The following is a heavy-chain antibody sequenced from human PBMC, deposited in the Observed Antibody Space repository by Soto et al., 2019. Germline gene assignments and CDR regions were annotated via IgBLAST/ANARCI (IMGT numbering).Heavy chain of an antibody. D-gene: IGHD3-22*01. Sequence: SETLSLTCTVSGGSISSSRYYWGWIRQPPGKGLEWIGSIYYSGSTYYNPSLKSRVTISVDTSKNQFSLKLSSVTAADTAVYYCARHNVYDSSGYYPCAFDIWGQGTMVTVSS. V-gene: IGHV4-39*01. CDR3: ARHNVYDSSGYYPCAFDI. CDR1: GGSISSSRYY. CDR2: IYYSGST. J-gene: IGHJ3*02.